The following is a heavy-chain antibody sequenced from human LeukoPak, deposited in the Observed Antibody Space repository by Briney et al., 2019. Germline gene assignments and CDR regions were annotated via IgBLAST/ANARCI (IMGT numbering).Heavy chain of an antibody. V-gene: IGHV3-30*02. Sequence: GGSLRLSCAASGFTFSSYGMHWVRQAPGKGLEWVAFIRYDGSNKYYADSVKGRFTISRDNSKNTLYLQMNSLRAEDTAVYYCARVSWVAAAGEDYWGQGTLVTVSS. J-gene: IGHJ4*02. CDR3: ARVSWVAAAGEDY. D-gene: IGHD6-13*01. CDR1: GFTFSSYG. CDR2: IRYDGSNK.